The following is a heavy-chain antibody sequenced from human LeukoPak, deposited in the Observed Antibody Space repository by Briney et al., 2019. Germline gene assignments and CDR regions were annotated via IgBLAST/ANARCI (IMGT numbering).Heavy chain of an antibody. Sequence: SETLSLTCTVSGGSISSYYLSWIRQPPGKGLEWLGYIYYSGSTHYNPSLKSRVIISVDTSKNQFSLKLSSVTAADTAVYYCARTRDGYNDYYYGMDVWGQGTTVTVSS. CDR3: ARTRDGYNDYYYGMDV. CDR1: GGSISSYY. CDR2: IYYSGST. J-gene: IGHJ6*02. V-gene: IGHV4-59*08. D-gene: IGHD5-24*01.